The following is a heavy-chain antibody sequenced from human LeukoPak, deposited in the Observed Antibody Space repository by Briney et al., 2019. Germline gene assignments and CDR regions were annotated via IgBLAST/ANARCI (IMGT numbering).Heavy chain of an antibody. J-gene: IGHJ4*02. CDR1: GFTFSSYA. V-gene: IGHV3-23*01. Sequence: GGSLRLSCAASGFTFSSYAMSWVRQAPGKGLEWVSAISSSSGSTYYADSVKGRFTISRDNAKNSLYLQMNSLRAEDTAVYYCAKESDQQATGYSGYPYYFDYWGQGTLVTVSS. CDR2: ISSSSGST. CDR3: AKESDQQATGYSGYPYYFDY. D-gene: IGHD5-12*01.